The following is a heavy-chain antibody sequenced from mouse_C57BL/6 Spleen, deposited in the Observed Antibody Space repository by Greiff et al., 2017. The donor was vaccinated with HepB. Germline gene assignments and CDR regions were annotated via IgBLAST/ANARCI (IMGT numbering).Heavy chain of an antibody. Sequence: QVQLQQSGPGLVQPSQSLSITCTVSGFSFTSYGVHWVRQSPGKGLEWLGVIWRGGSTDYNAAFMSRLSITKDNSKSQVFFKMNSLQADDTAIYYCAKKRDYGSSEDAMDYWGQGTSVTVSS. CDR1: GFSFTSYG. CDR2: IWRGGST. D-gene: IGHD1-1*01. J-gene: IGHJ4*01. CDR3: AKKRDYGSSEDAMDY. V-gene: IGHV2-5*01.